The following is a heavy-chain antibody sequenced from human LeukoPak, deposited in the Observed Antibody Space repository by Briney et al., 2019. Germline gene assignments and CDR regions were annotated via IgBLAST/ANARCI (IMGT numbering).Heavy chain of an antibody. CDR1: GYTFTSYD. Sequence: ASVKVSCKASGYTFTSYDINWVRQATGQGLEWMGWMNPNSGNTGYAQKFQGRVTITRNTSISTAYMELSSLRSEDTAVYYCARVKNWGLTMAPWGQGTLVTVSS. CDR3: ARVKNWGLTMAP. J-gene: IGHJ5*02. V-gene: IGHV1-8*03. CDR2: MNPNSGNT. D-gene: IGHD3-10*01.